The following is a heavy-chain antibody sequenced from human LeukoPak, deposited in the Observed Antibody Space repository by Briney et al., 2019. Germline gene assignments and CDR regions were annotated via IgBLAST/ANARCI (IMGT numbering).Heavy chain of an antibody. CDR1: GGSISSYY. D-gene: IGHD2-21*02. J-gene: IGHJ4*02. CDR3: ARRYCGGDCYSDY. V-gene: IGHV4-59*08. CDR2: IYYSGST. Sequence: PSETLSLTCTVSGGSISSYYWSWIRQTPGKGLEWIGYIYYSGSTNYNPSLKSRVTISVDKSKKQFSLKLGSVTAADTAVYYCARRYCGGDCYSDYWGQGTLVTVSS.